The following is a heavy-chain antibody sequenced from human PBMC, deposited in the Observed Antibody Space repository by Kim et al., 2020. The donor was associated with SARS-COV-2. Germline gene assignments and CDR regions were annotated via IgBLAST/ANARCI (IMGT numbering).Heavy chain of an antibody. J-gene: IGHJ4*02. CDR2: IKRDGSER. Sequence: GGSLRLSCVESGITSSSYWLTWVRQAPGKGLEWVANIKRDGSERYYGDSVKGRFTISRDNAKSSVFLHMNSLRSEDTAVYYCGISGIWGQGTLVTVSS. V-gene: IGHV3-7*01. CDR1: GITSSSYW. CDR3: GISGI.